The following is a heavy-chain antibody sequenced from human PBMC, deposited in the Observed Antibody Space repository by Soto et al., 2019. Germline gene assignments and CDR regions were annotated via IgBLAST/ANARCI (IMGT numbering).Heavy chain of an antibody. CDR1: GFSFSSYS. CDR3: ASAPQIRGGSLRYFDWLLQSYFDY. CDR2: ISSRSSYI. Sequence: EVQLVESGGGLVKPGGSLRLSCAASGFSFSSYSMNWVRQAPGKGLEWVSSISSRSSYIYYADSVKGRFTISRDNAKKSLYQQMNSLRAEDTAVYYCASAPQIRGGSLRYFDWLLQSYFDYGGQGTLVTVSS. V-gene: IGHV3-21*01. J-gene: IGHJ4*02. D-gene: IGHD3-9*01.